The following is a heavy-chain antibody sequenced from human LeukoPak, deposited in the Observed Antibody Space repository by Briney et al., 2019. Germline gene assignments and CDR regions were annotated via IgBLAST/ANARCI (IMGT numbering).Heavy chain of an antibody. CDR1: GFTFSSYA. J-gene: IGHJ4*02. CDR3: AKPPPYYYDSSGYYYHFDY. D-gene: IGHD3-22*01. V-gene: IGHV3-23*01. Sequence: GGSLRLSCAASGFTFSSYAMSWVRQAPGKGLEWVSAISGSGGSTYYADSVKGRFTISRDNSKNTLYLQMNSLRAEDTAVYYCAKPPPYYYDSSGYYYHFDYWGQGTLVTVSS. CDR2: ISGSGGST.